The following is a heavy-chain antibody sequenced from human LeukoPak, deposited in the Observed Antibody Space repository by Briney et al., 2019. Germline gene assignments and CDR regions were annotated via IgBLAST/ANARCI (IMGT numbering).Heavy chain of an antibody. J-gene: IGHJ4*02. V-gene: IGHV3-7*03. Sequence: PGGSLRLSCAASGLTFSSYWMSWVRQAPGKGLEWVANIKQDGSEQYYVDSVRGRFTISRDNAKNSLYLQMSSLRAEDTAVYYCASGGLTTVTPADYWGQGTLVTVSS. CDR1: GLTFSSYW. CDR3: ASGGLTTVTPADY. D-gene: IGHD4-17*01. CDR2: IKQDGSEQ.